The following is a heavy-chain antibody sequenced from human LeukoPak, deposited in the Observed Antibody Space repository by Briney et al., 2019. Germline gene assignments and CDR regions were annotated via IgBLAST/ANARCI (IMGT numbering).Heavy chain of an antibody. Sequence: PSETLSLTCTVSGGSISSYYWSWIRQPAGKGLEWIGRTYTSGSTNYNPSLKSRVTMSVDTSKNQFSLKLSSVTAADTAVYYCARAIGKVAGTDYYYYMDVWGKGTTVTVSS. D-gene: IGHD6-19*01. V-gene: IGHV4-4*07. CDR2: TYTSGST. J-gene: IGHJ6*03. CDR1: GGSISSYY. CDR3: ARAIGKVAGTDYYYYMDV.